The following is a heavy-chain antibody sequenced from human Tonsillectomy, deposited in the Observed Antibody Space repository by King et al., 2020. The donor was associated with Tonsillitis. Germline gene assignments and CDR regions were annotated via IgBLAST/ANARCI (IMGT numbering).Heavy chain of an antibody. V-gene: IGHV4-39*01. CDR1: GGSISSSSYY. J-gene: IGHJ4*02. CDR3: ARRRRVVVAAPDY. D-gene: IGHD2-15*01. CDR2: IYYSGST. Sequence: QLQLQESGPGLVKPSETLSLTCTVSGGSISSSSYYWGWIRQPPGKGLEWIGSIYYSGSTYYNPSLKSRVTISVDTSKNQFSLKLPSVTAADTAVYYCARRRRVVVAAPDYWGQGTLVTVSS.